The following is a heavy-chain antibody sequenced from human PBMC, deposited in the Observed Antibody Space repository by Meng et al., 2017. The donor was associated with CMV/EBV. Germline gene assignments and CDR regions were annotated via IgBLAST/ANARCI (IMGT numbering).Heavy chain of an antibody. V-gene: IGHV1-45*02. Sequence: SVKVSCKASGYTFTYRYLHWVRQAPGQALEWMGWITPFNGNTNYAQKFQDRVTITRDRSMSTAYMELSSLRSEDTAMYYCARVYPTIFGVVRSMDVWGQGTTVTVSS. CDR2: ITPFNGNT. CDR3: ARVYPTIFGVVRSMDV. J-gene: IGHJ6*02. D-gene: IGHD3-3*01. CDR1: GYTFTYRY.